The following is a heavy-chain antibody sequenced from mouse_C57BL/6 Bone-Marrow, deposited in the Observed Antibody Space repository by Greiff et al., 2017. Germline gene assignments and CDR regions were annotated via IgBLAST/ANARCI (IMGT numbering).Heavy chain of an antibody. CDR3: AAHYGSWFAY. D-gene: IGHD1-1*01. Sequence: EVQLVESGGGLVKPGGSLKLSCAASGFTFSDYGMHWVRQAPEKGLEWVAYISRGSSTIYYADKVKGRFTISRDNAKNTLFLQMTRLRSEDTAMYYCAAHYGSWFAYWGQGTLGTVSA. CDR2: ISRGSSTI. CDR1: GFTFSDYG. J-gene: IGHJ3*01. V-gene: IGHV5-17*01.